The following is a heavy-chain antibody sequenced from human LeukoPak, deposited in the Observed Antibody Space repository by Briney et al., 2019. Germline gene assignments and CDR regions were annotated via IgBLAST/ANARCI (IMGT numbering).Heavy chain of an antibody. J-gene: IGHJ4*02. CDR3: AKDIGAAMEGLDY. V-gene: IGHV3-9*03. D-gene: IGHD6-13*01. Sequence: GGSLRLSCAACGFTFDDYAMHWVRQAPGKGLEWVSGISWNSGSIGYADSVKGRFTISRDNAKNSLYLQMNSLRAEDMALYYCAKDIGAAMEGLDYWGQGTLVTVSS. CDR2: ISWNSGSI. CDR1: GFTFDDYA.